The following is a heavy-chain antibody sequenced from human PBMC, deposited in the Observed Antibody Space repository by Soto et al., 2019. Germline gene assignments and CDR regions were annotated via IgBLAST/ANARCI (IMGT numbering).Heavy chain of an antibody. CDR1: GGSFSGYY. J-gene: IGHJ4*02. CDR2: INHSGST. V-gene: IGHV4-34*01. Sequence: QVQLQQWGAGLLKPSETLSLTCAVYGGSFSGYYWSWIRQPPGKGLEWIGEINHSGSTNYNPSLKSRVTISVDTSKNQFSLKLSSVTAADTAVYYCARGRVVRGVMKGVDYWGQGTLVTVSS. D-gene: IGHD3-10*01. CDR3: ARGRVVRGVMKGVDY.